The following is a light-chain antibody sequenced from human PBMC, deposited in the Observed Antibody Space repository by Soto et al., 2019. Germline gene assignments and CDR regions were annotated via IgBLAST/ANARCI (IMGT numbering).Light chain of an antibody. CDR2: GTS. J-gene: IGKJ1*01. V-gene: IGKV3-15*01. CDR3: QQYNTWPRT. Sequence: EIVMTQSPATLSVSPGERATLSCRANQGIKDDVAWFQQTPGQAPRLLIDGTSTRATAIPARFSGSGSGTEFTLSISSLQSEDFAVYYCQQYNTWPRTFGQGTKVDIK. CDR1: QGIKDD.